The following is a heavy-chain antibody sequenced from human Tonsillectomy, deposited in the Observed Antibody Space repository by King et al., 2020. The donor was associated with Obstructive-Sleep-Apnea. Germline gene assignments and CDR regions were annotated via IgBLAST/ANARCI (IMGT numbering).Heavy chain of an antibody. CDR2: ISSSSSSI. CDR1: GITFSAYG. D-gene: IGHD1-1*01. J-gene: IGHJ5*02. CDR3: AGELEKLLGPFDP. V-gene: IGHV3-48*01. Sequence: VQLVESGGGLVQPGGSLRLSCVASGITFSAYGMHWVRQAPGKGLEWVSGISSSSSSIYYAQSVKGRFTISRDNARDSLFLQMNSLRAEDTAVYYCAGELEKLLGPFDPWGQGTLVTVSS.